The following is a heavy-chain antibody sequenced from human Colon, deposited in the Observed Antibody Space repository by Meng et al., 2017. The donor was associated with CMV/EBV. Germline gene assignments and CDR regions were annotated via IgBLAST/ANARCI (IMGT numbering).Heavy chain of an antibody. D-gene: IGHD2-15*01. CDR1: GFNISTYG. V-gene: IGHV3-21*01. J-gene: IGHJ6*02. CDR2: ISSSGDYK. CDR3: ARDYAWCPMDV. Sequence: GGSLRLSCGASGFNISTYGMNWVRQAPGKGLEWVSYISSSGDYKYYADSVKGRFTISRDNAKNSLSLQMNSLRAEDTAVYYCARDYAWCPMDVWGQGTTVTVSS.